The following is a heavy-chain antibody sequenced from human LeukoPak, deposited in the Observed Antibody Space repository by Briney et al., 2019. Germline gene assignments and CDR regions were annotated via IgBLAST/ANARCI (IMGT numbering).Heavy chain of an antibody. D-gene: IGHD5-18*01. CDR3: AKASGAGHSYGLDY. CDR2: ISGSGGST. V-gene: IGHV3-23*01. CDR1: GFTFSSYA. J-gene: IGHJ4*02. Sequence: PGGSLRLSCAASGFTFSSYAMSWVRQAPGKGLEWVSAISGSGGSTYYADSVKGRFTISRDNSKNTLYLQMNSLRAEDTAVYYCAKASGAGHSYGLDYWGQGTLVTVSS.